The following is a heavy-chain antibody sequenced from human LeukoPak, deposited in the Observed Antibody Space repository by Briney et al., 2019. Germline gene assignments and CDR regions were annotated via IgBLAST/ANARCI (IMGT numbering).Heavy chain of an antibody. CDR3: AKAPVTTCRGAFCYPFDY. V-gene: IGHV3-23*01. J-gene: IGHJ4*02. D-gene: IGHD2-15*01. CDR2: ISDTGNT. CDR1: GFTLSSYD. Sequence: GGSLRLSCAASGFTLSSYDMSWVRQAPGKGLEWVSAISDTGNTYHADSVKGRFTISRDSSKNTLFLQMNRLRPEDAAVYYCAKAPVTTCRGAFCYPFDYWGLGTLVTVSS.